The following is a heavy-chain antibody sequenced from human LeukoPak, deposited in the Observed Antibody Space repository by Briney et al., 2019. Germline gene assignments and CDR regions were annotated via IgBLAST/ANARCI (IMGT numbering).Heavy chain of an antibody. V-gene: IGHV4-4*07. Sequence: SETLSLTCTVSGGSINSYYWSWIRQPAGKGLEWVGRIYSSGSTNYSPSLKSRVSMSVDTSKNQFSLKLTSVTAADTAVYYCARGGKATVVTMWGHGILVTVSS. D-gene: IGHD4-23*01. J-gene: IGHJ4*01. CDR2: IYSSGST. CDR1: GGSINSYY. CDR3: ARGGKATVVTM.